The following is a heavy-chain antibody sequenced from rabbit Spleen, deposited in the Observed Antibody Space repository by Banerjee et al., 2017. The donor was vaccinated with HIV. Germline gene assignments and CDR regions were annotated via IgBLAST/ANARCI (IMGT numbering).Heavy chain of an antibody. V-gene: IGHV1S40*01. Sequence: QSLEESGGGLVKPEGSLTLTCKASGFSFGDRDVMCWVRQAPGKGLEWIACINAATGKPVYATWAKGRFTISRTSSTTVTLQMTSLTAADTATYFCARPTDGAAGGYAIDLWGQGTLVTVS. D-gene: IGHD6-1*01. CDR3: ARPTDGAAGGYAIDL. CDR1: GFSFGDRDV. J-gene: IGHJ3*01. CDR2: INAATGKP.